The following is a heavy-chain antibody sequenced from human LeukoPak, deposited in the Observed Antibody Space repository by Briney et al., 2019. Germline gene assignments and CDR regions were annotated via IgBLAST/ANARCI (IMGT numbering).Heavy chain of an antibody. V-gene: IGHV3-74*01. CDR3: ARGAQSGHFDY. Sequence: PGGSLRLSCAASGFTSSIYWMHWVRQAPGKGLVWVSRINSDGGTTTYADSVKGRFTISRDNAKNTLYLQMNSLRAEDTAVYYCARGAQSGHFDYWGQGTLVTVSS. J-gene: IGHJ4*02. D-gene: IGHD3-10*01. CDR2: INSDGGTT. CDR1: GFTSSIYW.